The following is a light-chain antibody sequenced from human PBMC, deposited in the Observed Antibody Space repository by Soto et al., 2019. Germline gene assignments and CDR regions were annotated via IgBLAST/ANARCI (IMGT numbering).Light chain of an antibody. V-gene: IGKV1-5*01. J-gene: IGKJ5*01. CDR2: DAS. Sequence: GDRVTITCRASQSISSWLAWYQQKPGKAPKLLIYDASSLESGVPSRFSGSGSRTEFTLAISSLQPDDFATYYCQQYNSYPITFGQGTRLEIK. CDR1: QSISSW. CDR3: QQYNSYPIT.